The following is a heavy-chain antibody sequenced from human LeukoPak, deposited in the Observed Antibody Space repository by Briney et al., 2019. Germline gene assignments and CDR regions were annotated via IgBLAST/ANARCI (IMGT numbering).Heavy chain of an antibody. Sequence: ASVKVSCKPSGGSFSSYAISLVRQAPGLGLEWMGWINPNSGGTNYAQKFQGRVTMTRDTSISTAYMELSRLRSDDMAVYYCASGRSLERRHWGQGTLVTVSS. J-gene: IGHJ4*02. CDR2: INPNSGGT. CDR1: GGSFSSYA. D-gene: IGHD1-1*01. CDR3: ASGRSLERRH. V-gene: IGHV1-2*02.